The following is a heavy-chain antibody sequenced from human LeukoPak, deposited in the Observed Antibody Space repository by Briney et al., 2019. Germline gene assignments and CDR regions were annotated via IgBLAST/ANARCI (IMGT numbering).Heavy chain of an antibody. CDR1: GGSISSYY. D-gene: IGHD6-13*01. Sequence: PSETLSLTCTVSGGSISSYYWSWIRQPPGKGLEWIGYIYYSGSTNYNPSLKSRVTISVDTSKNQLSLKLSSVTAADTAVYYCARETTRIAAAGSRDAFDIWGQGTMVTVSS. V-gene: IGHV4-59*08. CDR3: ARETTRIAAAGSRDAFDI. CDR2: IYYSGST. J-gene: IGHJ3*02.